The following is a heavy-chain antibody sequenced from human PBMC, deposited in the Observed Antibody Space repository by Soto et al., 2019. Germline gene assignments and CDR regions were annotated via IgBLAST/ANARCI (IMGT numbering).Heavy chain of an antibody. V-gene: IGHV3-64*02. CDR3: AKGHDDNWYYIDY. D-gene: IGHD1-1*01. CDR2: ISSYGGST. Sequence: GGSLRLSCAASGFSFRNSAMHWVRQAPGRGLEYVSVISSYGGSTYYADSVKGRFTISRDNSKNTLYLQMGSLRAEDMALYYCAKGHDDNWYYIDYWGQGTLVTVSS. CDR1: GFSFRNSA. J-gene: IGHJ4*02.